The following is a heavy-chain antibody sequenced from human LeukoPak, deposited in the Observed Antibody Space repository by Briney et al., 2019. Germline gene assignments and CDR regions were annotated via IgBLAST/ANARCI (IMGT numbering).Heavy chain of an antibody. CDR2: IYYRGST. CDR3: ARDKLGSGWYGYYFDY. V-gene: IGHV4-30-4*01. CDR1: GGSISSGDYH. J-gene: IGHJ4*02. D-gene: IGHD6-19*01. Sequence: PSETLSLTCTVSGGSISSGDYHWSWIRQPPGKGLEWIGYIYYRGSTYYNPSLRSRVSISVDTSKNQFSLKLSSVTAADTAVYYCARDKLGSGWYGYYFDYWGQGTLVTVSS.